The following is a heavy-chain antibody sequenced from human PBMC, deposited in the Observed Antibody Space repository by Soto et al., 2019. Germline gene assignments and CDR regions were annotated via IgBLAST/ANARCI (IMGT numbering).Heavy chain of an antibody. Sequence: QLTLKEAGPTLVKPTQTLTLTCALSGFSLRNSGVGVGWICQPPGKALEWLALIYWDDDKRYSPSLKSRLTITKETSKTQVVLTMTNMDPVDTATYSGAHRDSVMIVFDYWGQGTLVTVCS. CDR2: IYWDDDK. CDR3: AHRDSVMIVFDY. D-gene: IGHD2-21*01. J-gene: IGHJ4*02. CDR1: GFSLRNSGVG. V-gene: IGHV2-5*02.